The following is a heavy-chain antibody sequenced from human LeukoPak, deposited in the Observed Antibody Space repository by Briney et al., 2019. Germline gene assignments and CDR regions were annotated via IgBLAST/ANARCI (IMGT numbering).Heavy chain of an antibody. CDR3: ALVVRGTFDY. D-gene: IGHD3-10*01. Sequence: ASVKVSCKVSGYTLTELSMHWVRQAPGKGLEWMGGFDPEDGETIYAQKLQGRVTMTTDTSTSTAYMELRSLRSDDTAVYYCALVVRGTFDYWGQGTLVTVSS. CDR1: GYTLTELS. V-gene: IGHV1-24*01. J-gene: IGHJ4*02. CDR2: FDPEDGET.